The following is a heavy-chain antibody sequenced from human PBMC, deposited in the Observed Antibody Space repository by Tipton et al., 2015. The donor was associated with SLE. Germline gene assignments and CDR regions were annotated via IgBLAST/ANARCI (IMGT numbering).Heavy chain of an antibody. D-gene: IGHD2-15*01. V-gene: IGHV4-30-4*08. Sequence: TLSLTCTVSGDSISNGDDYWSWIRQPPGKGLEWIGNIYNSGITNYNPSLQSRVTLSVDMSKNQFSLRLSSVTAADTGVYYCVKSVVVVSPRDYYYYMDVWGKGTTVTVSS. CDR2: IYNSGIT. J-gene: IGHJ6*03. CDR3: VKSVVVVSPRDYYYYMDV. CDR1: GDSISNGDDY.